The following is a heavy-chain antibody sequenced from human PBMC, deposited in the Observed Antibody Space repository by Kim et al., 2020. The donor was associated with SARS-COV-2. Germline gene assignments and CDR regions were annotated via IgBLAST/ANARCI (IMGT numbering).Heavy chain of an antibody. CDR1: GGSISSSSYY. CDR3: ARRRPGSSGWYFDY. Sequence: SETLSLTCTVSGGSISSSSYYWGWIRQPPGKGLEWIGSIYYSGSTYYNPSLKSRVTISVDTSKNQFSLKLSSVTAADTAVYYCARRRPGSSGWYFDYWGQGTLVTVSS. CDR2: IYYSGST. D-gene: IGHD6-19*01. V-gene: IGHV4-39*01. J-gene: IGHJ4*02.